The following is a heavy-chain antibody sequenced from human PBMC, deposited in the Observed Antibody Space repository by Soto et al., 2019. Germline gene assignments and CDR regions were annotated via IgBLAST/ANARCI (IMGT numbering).Heavy chain of an antibody. CDR2: ILYDGSNN. V-gene: IGHV3-33*01. J-gene: IGHJ4*02. D-gene: IGHD5-18*01. CDR1: GFTFSSHG. Sequence: QVQLVESGGGVVQPGRSLRLSCAASGFTFSSHGMHWVRQAPGKGLEWVAVILYDGSNNYYADSVKGRFTISRDNSKNTLYLQMNSLRAEDTAVYYCARDAGGYNYGQGDYWGQGTLVTVSS. CDR3: ARDAGGYNYGQGDY.